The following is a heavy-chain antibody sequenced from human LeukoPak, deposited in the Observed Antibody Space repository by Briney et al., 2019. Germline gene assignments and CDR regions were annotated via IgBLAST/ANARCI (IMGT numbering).Heavy chain of an antibody. D-gene: IGHD2-15*01. CDR3: ARGAYPPSNIVVVVAATGWAPFDP. CDR1: GYTFTGHY. CDR2: INPNSGGT. V-gene: IGHV1-2*02. J-gene: IGHJ5*02. Sequence: ASVKVSCKASGYTFTGHYMHWVRQAPGQGLEWMGWINPNSGGTNYAQKFQGRVTMTRDTSISTAYMELSRLRSDDTAVYYCARGAYPPSNIVVVVAATGWAPFDPWGQETLVTVSS.